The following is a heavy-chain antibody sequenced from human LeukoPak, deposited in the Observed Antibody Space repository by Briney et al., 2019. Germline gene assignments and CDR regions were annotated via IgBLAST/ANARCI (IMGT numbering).Heavy chain of an antibody. CDR2: IYYSGST. J-gene: IGHJ5*02. CDR3: ARDLPRPEIAAAASHWFDP. CDR1: GYSISSGYY. Sequence: SETLSLTCTVSGYSISSGYYWGWIRQPPGKGLEWIGYIYYSGSTNYNPSLKSRVTISVDTSKNQFSLKLSSVTAADTAVYYCARDLPRPEIAAAASHWFDPWGQGTLVTVSS. V-gene: IGHV4-61*01. D-gene: IGHD6-13*01.